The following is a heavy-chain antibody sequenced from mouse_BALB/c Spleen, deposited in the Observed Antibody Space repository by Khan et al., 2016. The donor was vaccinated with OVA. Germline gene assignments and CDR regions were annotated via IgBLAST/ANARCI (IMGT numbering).Heavy chain of an antibody. J-gene: IGHJ3*01. V-gene: IGHV1S132*01. D-gene: IGHD2-1*01. CDR2: IFPGTGTT. CDR3: ARGYFGNYEFAY. Sequence: QVQLQQSGAELVKPGASVKLSCKTSGYTFTSYWIQWVKQRPGQGLGWIGKIFPGTGTTYYNENFKGKATLTVDPSSNTAYMQFSSLTSEDSAVYFGARGYFGNYEFAYWGQGTLVTVSP. CDR1: GYTFTSYW.